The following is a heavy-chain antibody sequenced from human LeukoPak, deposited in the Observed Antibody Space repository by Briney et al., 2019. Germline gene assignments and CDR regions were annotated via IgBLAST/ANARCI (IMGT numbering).Heavy chain of an antibody. Sequence: GESLKISCKASGHSFTSYWIGWVRQMPGKGLEWMGIIHPSDSETLFSPSFQGQVTISADNSITTAYLQWSSLKVSDTAMYYCGRRGYSGYGLVDDWGQGTLVTVSS. CDR2: IHPSDSET. J-gene: IGHJ4*02. CDR1: GHSFTSYW. V-gene: IGHV5-51*01. D-gene: IGHD5-12*01. CDR3: GRRGYSGYGLVDD.